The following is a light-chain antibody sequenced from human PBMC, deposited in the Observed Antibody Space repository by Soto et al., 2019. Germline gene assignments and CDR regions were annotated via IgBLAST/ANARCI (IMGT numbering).Light chain of an antibody. J-gene: IGLJ1*01. CDR2: EIS. CDR3: QSYDSSLRGSYV. V-gene: IGLV2-14*01. CDR1: SSDVGASDF. Sequence: QSALTQPASVSESPGQSITISCTGTSSDVGASDFVSWYQQHPGKAPELIIYEISNRPSGVSSRFSGSKSGNTASLAIAGLQAADEADYYCQSYDSSLRGSYVFGPGTKLTVL.